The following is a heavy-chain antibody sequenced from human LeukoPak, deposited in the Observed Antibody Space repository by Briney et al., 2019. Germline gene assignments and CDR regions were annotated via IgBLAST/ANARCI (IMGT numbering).Heavy chain of an antibody. CDR3: ARGRRGRDY. CDR1: GGSISGSSYY. Sequence: PSETLSLTCTVSGGSISGSSYYWGWIRQPPGKGLEWIGSIYYSGSTYYNPSLKSRVTISVDTSKNQFSLKLSSVTAADTAVYYCARGRRGRDYWGQGTLVTVSS. CDR2: IYYSGST. J-gene: IGHJ4*02. V-gene: IGHV4-39*07.